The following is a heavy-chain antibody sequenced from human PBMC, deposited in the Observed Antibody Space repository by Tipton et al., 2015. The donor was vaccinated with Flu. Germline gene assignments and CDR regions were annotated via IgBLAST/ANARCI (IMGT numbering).Heavy chain of an antibody. D-gene: IGHD1-26*01. CDR2: ISSGSHYT. CDR3: ARGISGAAISYYYMDV. J-gene: IGHJ6*03. Sequence: SLRLSCAASGFTFSDFYVSWIRQAPGKGLEWVSYISSGSHYTNYADSVKGRFTISRDNVENSLYLQMNSLRAEDTAVYYCARGISGAAISYYYMDVWGKGTTVTVSS. V-gene: IGHV3-11*06. CDR1: GFTFSDFY.